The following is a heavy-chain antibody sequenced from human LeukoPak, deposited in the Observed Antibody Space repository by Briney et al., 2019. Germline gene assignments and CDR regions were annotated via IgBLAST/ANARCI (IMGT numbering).Heavy chain of an antibody. CDR3: ARDRGRIAVAGLSFDY. V-gene: IGHV1-46*01. D-gene: IGHD6-19*01. J-gene: IGHJ4*02. CDR1: GYTFTSYG. CDR2: INPSGGST. Sequence: ASVKVSCKASGYTFTSYGISWVRQAPGQGLEWMGIINPSGGSTSYAQKFQGRVTMTRDMSTSTVYMELSSLRSEDTAVYYCARDRGRIAVAGLSFDYWGQGTLVTVSS.